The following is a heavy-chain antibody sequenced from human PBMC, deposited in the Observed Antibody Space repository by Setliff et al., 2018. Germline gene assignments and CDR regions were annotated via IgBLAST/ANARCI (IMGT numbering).Heavy chain of an antibody. CDR2: IYYSGST. CDR3: ARDSRNYYDSSGYPIDAFDI. J-gene: IGHJ3*02. D-gene: IGHD3-22*01. V-gene: IGHV4-59*01. CDR1: GGSISSYY. Sequence: SETLSLTCTVSGGSISSYYWGWIRQPPGKGLEWIGSIYYSGSTNYNPSLKSRVTISVDTPKNQFSLKLSSVTAADTAVYYCARDSRNYYDSSGYPIDAFDIWGQGTMVTVSS.